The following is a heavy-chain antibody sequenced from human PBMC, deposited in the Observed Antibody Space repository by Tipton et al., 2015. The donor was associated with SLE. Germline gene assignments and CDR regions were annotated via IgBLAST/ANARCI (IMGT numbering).Heavy chain of an antibody. Sequence: TLSLTCTVYGGSFSDYSWSWIRQPPGRGLEWIGEINHSGSTNYNPSLKSRLTISVDTSKIQFSLKLSSVTAADTAVYYCARGRLLEWLSTYYYYYGMDVWGHGTTVTVSS. CDR2: INHSGST. V-gene: IGHV4-34*01. CDR3: ARGRLLEWLSTYYYYYGMDV. CDR1: GGSFSDYS. J-gene: IGHJ6*02. D-gene: IGHD3-3*01.